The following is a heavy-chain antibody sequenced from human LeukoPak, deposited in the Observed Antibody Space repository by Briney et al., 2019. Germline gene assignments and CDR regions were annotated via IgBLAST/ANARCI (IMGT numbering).Heavy chain of an antibody. J-gene: IGHJ3*02. CDR1: GFTFSSYW. Sequence: GGSLRLSCAASGFTFSSYWMSWVRQAPGKGLEWVANIKKDGSEKYYVDSVKGRFTTYRDNAKNSLYLQMNSLRAEDTAVYYCARVWSATDAFDIWGQGTMVTVSS. CDR2: IKKDGSEK. CDR3: ARVWSATDAFDI. V-gene: IGHV3-7*01. D-gene: IGHD3-3*01.